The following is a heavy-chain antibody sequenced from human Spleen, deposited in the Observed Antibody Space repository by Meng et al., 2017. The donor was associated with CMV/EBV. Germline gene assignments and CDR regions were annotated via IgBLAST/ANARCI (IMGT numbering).Heavy chain of an antibody. D-gene: IGHD2-2*01. CDR2: ISTNGDTT. CDR3: ARGTTRIDY. Sequence: GGSLRLSCAASGFTFSNYAMSWARQAPGKGLEWVSAISTNGDTTYYADSVKGRFTISRDNSKNTLYLQMNSLRAEDTAVYYCARGTTRIDYWGQGTLVTVSS. CDR1: GFTFSNYA. J-gene: IGHJ4*02. V-gene: IGHV3-23*01.